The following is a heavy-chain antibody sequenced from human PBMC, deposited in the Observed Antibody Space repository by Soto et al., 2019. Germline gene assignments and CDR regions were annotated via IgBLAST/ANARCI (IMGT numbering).Heavy chain of an antibody. CDR2: IIPIFGTA. CDR1: GGTFSSYA. CDR3: ARDGVGYCSSTSCPHWFDP. D-gene: IGHD2-2*01. V-gene: IGHV1-69*01. Sequence: QVQLVQSGAEVKKPGSSVKVSCKASGGTFSSYAISWVRQAPGQGLEWMGGIIPIFGTANYAQKFQGRVTINADESTITAYMALSSLRSEDTAVYYCARDGVGYCSSTSCPHWFDPWGQGTLVTVSS. J-gene: IGHJ5*02.